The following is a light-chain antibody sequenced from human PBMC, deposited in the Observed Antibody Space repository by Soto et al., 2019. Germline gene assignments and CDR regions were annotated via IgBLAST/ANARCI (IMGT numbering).Light chain of an antibody. CDR1: SSDVGGYNY. V-gene: IGLV2-8*01. CDR3: SSYAASNNFYFV. J-gene: IGLJ3*02. Sequence: QSALTQPPSASGFPGQAVTISCTGTSSDVGGYNYVSWYQQYAGRAPKLMIYEVTKRPSGVPDRFSGSKSGNTASLTVSGLQAEDEADYYCSSYAASNNFYFVFGGGTKLTVL. CDR2: EVT.